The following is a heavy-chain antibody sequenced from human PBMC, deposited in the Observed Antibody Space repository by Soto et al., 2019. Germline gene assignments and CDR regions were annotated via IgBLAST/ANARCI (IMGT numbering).Heavy chain of an antibody. D-gene: IGHD6-13*01. CDR1: GFTFSSYG. CDR2: INISGGAT. J-gene: IGHJ4*02. V-gene: IGHV3-23*01. Sequence: PGGSLRLSCAVSGFTFSSYGMSWVRQAPGKGLEWVSGINISGGATYYADSVKGRFTISRDNSNNTLYLQMNSLRAEDTAVYYCAKFDSSSWYGFDYWGQGTPVTVSS. CDR3: AKFDSSSWYGFDY.